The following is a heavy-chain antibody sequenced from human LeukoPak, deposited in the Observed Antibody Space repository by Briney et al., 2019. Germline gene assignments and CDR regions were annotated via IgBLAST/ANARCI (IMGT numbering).Heavy chain of an antibody. V-gene: IGHV4-59*01. CDR3: ARGGTMVRGVNI. J-gene: IGHJ3*02. CDR2: IYYSGST. CDR1: GGSISSYY. D-gene: IGHD3-10*01. Sequence: PSETLSLTCTVSGGSISSYYWSWIRQPPGKGLEWIGYIYYSGSTNYNPSLKGRVTISVDTSKNQFSLKLSSVTAADTAVYYCARGGTMVRGVNIWGQGTMVTVSS.